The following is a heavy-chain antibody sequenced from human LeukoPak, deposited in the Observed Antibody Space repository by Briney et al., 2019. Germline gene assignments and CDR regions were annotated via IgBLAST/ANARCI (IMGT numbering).Heavy chain of an antibody. CDR1: GYTFTGYY. Sequence: ASMKVSCKASGYTFTGYYIHWLRQAPGQGLEWMGFVNPNSGGTNYAQKFQGRVTMTRDTSISTAYMELSSLTSDDTAVYYCARDLEGYHYGSGNYPQWGQGTLITVSS. D-gene: IGHD3-10*01. CDR3: ARDLEGYHYGSGNYPQ. J-gene: IGHJ4*02. CDR2: VNPNSGGT. V-gene: IGHV1-2*02.